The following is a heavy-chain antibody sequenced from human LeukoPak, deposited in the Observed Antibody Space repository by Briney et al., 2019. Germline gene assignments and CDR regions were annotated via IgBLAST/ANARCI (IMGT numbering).Heavy chain of an antibody. Sequence: SETLSLTCTVSGVSISSSSYYWGWIRQPPGKGLEWIGSIYYSGSTYYNPSLKSRVTISVDTSKNQFSLKLSSVTAADTAVYYCASVPGIAVAGDYWGQGTLVTVSS. CDR2: IYYSGST. CDR1: GVSISSSSYY. CDR3: ASVPGIAVAGDY. V-gene: IGHV4-39*01. J-gene: IGHJ4*02. D-gene: IGHD6-19*01.